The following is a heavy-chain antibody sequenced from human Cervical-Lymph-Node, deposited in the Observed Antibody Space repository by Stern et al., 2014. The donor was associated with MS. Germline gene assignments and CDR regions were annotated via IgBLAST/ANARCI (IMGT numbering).Heavy chain of an antibody. V-gene: IGHV3-21*01. CDR1: GFTFSSYS. CDR3: ARELGYYDSSGFPAPFDY. D-gene: IGHD3-22*01. CDR2: ISSSSRYI. Sequence: EVQLVESGGGLVKPGGSLRLSCAASGFTFSSYSMNWVRQAPGKGLEWVSSISSSSRYIYYADSVKGRFTISRDNAKNSLYLQMNSLRAEDTAVYYCARELGYYDSSGFPAPFDYWGQGTLVTVSS. J-gene: IGHJ4*02.